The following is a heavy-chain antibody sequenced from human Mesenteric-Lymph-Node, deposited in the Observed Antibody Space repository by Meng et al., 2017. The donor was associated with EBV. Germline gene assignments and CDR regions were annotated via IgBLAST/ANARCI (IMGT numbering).Heavy chain of an antibody. CDR1: GGYLSGAY. CDR2: IIHGGSP. V-gene: IGHV4-34*12. J-gene: IGHJ4*02. CDR3: ARRPTGIDY. D-gene: IGHD2-8*02. Sequence: QVQLPVRGSGLSTASGTLSLPCAVKGGYLSGAYWNWIRQPPGKGLEWIGEIIHGGSPSYNPSLKSRVTISIDTSKNQLSLMLSSVTAADTAVYYCARRPTGIDYWGQGTLVTVSS.